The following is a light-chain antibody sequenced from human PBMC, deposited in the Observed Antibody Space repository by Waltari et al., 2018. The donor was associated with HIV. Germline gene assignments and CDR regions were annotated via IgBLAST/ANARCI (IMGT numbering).Light chain of an antibody. J-gene: IGKJ3*01. V-gene: IGKV1-39*01. CDR3: QQSSDLPST. CDR1: QNIYHY. Sequence: DIQMTQSPSSLSASIGDRVNITCRASQNIYHYLNWYQHEPGKPPKLLIYAASTLQSGVPSRFSASGSGTDFTLTIDNLQPEDFATYYCQQSSDLPSTFGPGTKVDLK. CDR2: AAS.